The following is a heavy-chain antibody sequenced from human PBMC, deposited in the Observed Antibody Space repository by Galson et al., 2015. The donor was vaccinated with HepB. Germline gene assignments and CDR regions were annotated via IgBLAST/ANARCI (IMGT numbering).Heavy chain of an antibody. CDR1: GFTFSNYT. CDR2: ISDDGTNK. V-gene: IGHV3-30-3*01. CDR3: ARDQRTYYSDSSGYFQH. D-gene: IGHD3-22*01. J-gene: IGHJ1*01. Sequence: SLRLSCAVSGFTFSNYTMHWVRQAPGKGLEWVAVISDDGTNKYYADSVKGRFTISRDNSKNTLYLQMNSLRAEDTAVYYCARDQRTYYSDSSGYFQHWGQGTLVTVSS.